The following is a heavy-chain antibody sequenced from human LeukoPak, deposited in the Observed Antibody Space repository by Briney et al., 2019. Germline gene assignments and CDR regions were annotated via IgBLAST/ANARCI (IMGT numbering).Heavy chain of an antibody. CDR3: ARYVSGSFFAFDI. J-gene: IGHJ3*02. Sequence: SETLSLTCSVSGDPISSYYWSWIRQPPGKGLEWIGYIYYSGNTNYNPSLKSRVTISEDTSKNQFSLKLSSVNDADTAVYYCARYVSGSFFAFDIWGQGTMVTVSS. D-gene: IGHD3-10*01. V-gene: IGHV4-59*01. CDR2: IYYSGNT. CDR1: GDPISSYY.